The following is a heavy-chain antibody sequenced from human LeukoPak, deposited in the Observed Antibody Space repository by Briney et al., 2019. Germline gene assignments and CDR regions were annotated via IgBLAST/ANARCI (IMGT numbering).Heavy chain of an antibody. CDR2: IYSGGNT. V-gene: IGHV3-66*01. D-gene: IGHD5-18*01. J-gene: IGHJ4*02. Sequence: GGSLRLSCAASGFTVSSNFMGWVRQAPGQGLELVSVIYSGGNTYYADSVRGRFTIFRDNSKNTLYLQMNSLGAEDTAMYYCARKYTYGLDWGQGTLVTVSS. CDR1: GFTVSSNF. CDR3: ARKYTYGLD.